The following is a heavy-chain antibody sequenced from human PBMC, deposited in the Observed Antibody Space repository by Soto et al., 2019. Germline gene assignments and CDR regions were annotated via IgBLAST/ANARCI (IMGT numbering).Heavy chain of an antibody. V-gene: IGHV3-21*01. CDR1: GFTFSRYD. CDR2: ISSSDNHV. CDR3: ARTGGSTYPKHAFDI. D-gene: IGHD2-15*01. J-gene: IGHJ3*02. Sequence: GGSLRLSCAASGFTFSRYDMNWVRQAPGKGLEWVSFISSSDNHVYYADPVKGRFTISRDNAQNSLFLQMNSLRAEDKGVYYCARTGGSTYPKHAFDIWGQGTVVTVSS.